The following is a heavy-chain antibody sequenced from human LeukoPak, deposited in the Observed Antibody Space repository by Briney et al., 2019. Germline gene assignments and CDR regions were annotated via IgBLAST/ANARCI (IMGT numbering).Heavy chain of an antibody. J-gene: IGHJ5*02. Sequence: GASLEISCKGCGSRFSSYWIGWVRQMPGKGLEWMGIIYPGDSDTRYSPSFQGQVTISADKSISTAYLQWSSLKASDTAMYYCARHQRWDTSTYHNWFDPWGQGTLLTVSS. D-gene: IGHD1-26*01. CDR3: ARHQRWDTSTYHNWFDP. V-gene: IGHV5-51*01. CDR2: IYPGDSDT. CDR1: GSRFSSYW.